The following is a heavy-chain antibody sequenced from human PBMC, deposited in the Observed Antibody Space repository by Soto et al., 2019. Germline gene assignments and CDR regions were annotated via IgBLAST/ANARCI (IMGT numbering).Heavy chain of an antibody. J-gene: IGHJ5*02. CDR1: GYTFINYD. V-gene: IGHV1-8*02. CDR3: ARMASSGALNWFDP. CDR2: MNPGSGKT. Sequence: ASVKVSCKASGYTFINYDISWVRQATGQGLEWMGWMNPGSGKTGYANKFQGRVTMTRDASTSTAHLELSSLTSEDTAVYYCARMASSGALNWFDPWGQGTLVTVSS. D-gene: IGHD3-3*02.